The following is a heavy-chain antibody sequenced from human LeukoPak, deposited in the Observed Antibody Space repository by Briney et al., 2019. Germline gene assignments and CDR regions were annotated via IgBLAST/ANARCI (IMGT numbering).Heavy chain of an antibody. CDR3: TTNVQLWSGSLTYYYYYYYMDV. V-gene: IGHV3-15*01. Sequence: GGSLRLSCAASGFTFNTFWMSWVRQAPGKGLEWVGRIKSKTDGGTTDYAAPVKGRFTISRDDSKNTLYLQMNSLKTEDTAVYYCTTNVQLWSGSLTYYYYYYYMDVWGKGTTVTVSS. D-gene: IGHD5-18*01. CDR1: GFTFNTFW. J-gene: IGHJ6*03. CDR2: IKSKTDGGTT.